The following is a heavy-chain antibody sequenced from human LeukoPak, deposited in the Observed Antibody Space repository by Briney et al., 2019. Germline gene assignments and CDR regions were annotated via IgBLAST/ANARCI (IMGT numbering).Heavy chain of an antibody. CDR3: ARGIYYDIVWFDP. CDR2: IYYSGST. Sequence: SETLSLTCAVSGGSISSSNWWSWIRQPPGKGLEWIGYIYYSGSTYYNPSLRSRVTISVDTSKNQFSLKLSSVTAADTAVYYCARGIYYDIVWFDPWGQGTLVTVSS. V-gene: IGHV4-61*01. D-gene: IGHD3-22*01. CDR1: GGSISSSNW. J-gene: IGHJ5*02.